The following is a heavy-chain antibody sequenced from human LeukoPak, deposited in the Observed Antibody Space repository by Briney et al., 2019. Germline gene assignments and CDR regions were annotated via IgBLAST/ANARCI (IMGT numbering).Heavy chain of an antibody. CDR1: GFTFSSYA. V-gene: IGHV3-23*01. Sequence: GGSLRLSCAASGFTFSSYAMSWVRQAPGKGLEWVSAISGSGGSTYYADSVKGRFTISRDNSKNTLYLQMNSLRAEDTAVYYCAKDRGVGQWLVAQATYCFDYWGQGTLVTVSS. CDR3: AKDRGVGQWLVAQATYCFDY. J-gene: IGHJ4*02. D-gene: IGHD6-19*01. CDR2: ISGSGGST.